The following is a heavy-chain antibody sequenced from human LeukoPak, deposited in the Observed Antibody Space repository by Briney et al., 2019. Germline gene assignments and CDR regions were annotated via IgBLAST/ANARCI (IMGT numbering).Heavy chain of an antibody. J-gene: IGHJ4*02. CDR1: GYTFTSYY. CDR2: FDPEDGET. D-gene: IGHD3-16*01. Sequence: ASVKVSCTASGYTFTSYYMHWVRQAPGKGLEWMGGFDPEDGETIYAQKFQGRVTMTEDTSTDTAYMELSSLRSEDTAVYYCATFGYYWGQGTLVTVSS. V-gene: IGHV1-24*01. CDR3: ATFGYY.